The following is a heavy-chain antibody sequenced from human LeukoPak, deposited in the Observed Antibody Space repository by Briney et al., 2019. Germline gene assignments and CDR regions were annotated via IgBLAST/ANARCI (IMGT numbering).Heavy chain of an antibody. D-gene: IGHD3-10*01. CDR2: IIPISGTA. V-gene: IGHV1-69*13. J-gene: IGHJ4*02. CDR1: GGTFSSYA. Sequence: SVKVSCKASGGTFSSYAISWVRQAPGQGLEWMGGIIPISGTANYAQKFQGRVTITADESTSTAYMELSSLRSEDTAVYYCARANYYGSGSYSFGFDYWGQGTLVTVSS. CDR3: ARANYYGSGSYSFGFDY.